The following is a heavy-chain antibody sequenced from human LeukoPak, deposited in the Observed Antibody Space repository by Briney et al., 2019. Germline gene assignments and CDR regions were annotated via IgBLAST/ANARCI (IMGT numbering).Heavy chain of an antibody. V-gene: IGHV3-66*01. CDR1: GFTVSSNY. D-gene: IGHD3-22*01. J-gene: IGHJ4*02. CDR3: ASEDYYDSSGYYPY. Sequence: GGFLRLSCAASGFTVSSNYMSWVRQAPGKGLEWDSVIHSGTNTNYADSVKSRFIISRDNSKNTLYLQMNSLRAEDTAVYYCASEDYYDSSGYYPYWGQGTLVTVS. CDR2: IHSGTNT.